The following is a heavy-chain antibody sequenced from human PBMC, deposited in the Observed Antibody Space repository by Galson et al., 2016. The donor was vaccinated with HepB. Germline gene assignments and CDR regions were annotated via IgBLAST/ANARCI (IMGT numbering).Heavy chain of an antibody. CDR2: TYFKSKWYF. D-gene: IGHD1-1*01. J-gene: IGHJ4*02. CDR3: ARGTPFYFDY. CDR1: GDSVSTNNAA. Sequence: CAISGDSVSTNNAAWNWIRQSPSRGLEWLGRTYFKSKWYFDYAVSLKSRVTITPDTSKKQFSLHLHSVTPEDAAVYYCARGTPFYFDYWGQGTLLTVSS. V-gene: IGHV6-1*01.